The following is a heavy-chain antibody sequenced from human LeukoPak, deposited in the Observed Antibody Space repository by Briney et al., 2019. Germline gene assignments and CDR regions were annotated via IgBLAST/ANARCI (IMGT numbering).Heavy chain of an antibody. J-gene: IGHJ4*02. CDR2: ISGSGGST. CDR1: GFTFSSYW. V-gene: IGHV3-23*01. D-gene: IGHD6-6*01. Sequence: GGSLRLSCAASGFTFSSYWMSWVRQAPGKGLEWVSAISGSGGSTYYADSVKGRFTISRDNSKNTLYLQMNSLRAEDTAVYYCAKADSSSSEGANGYWGQGTLVTVSS. CDR3: AKADSSSSEGANGY.